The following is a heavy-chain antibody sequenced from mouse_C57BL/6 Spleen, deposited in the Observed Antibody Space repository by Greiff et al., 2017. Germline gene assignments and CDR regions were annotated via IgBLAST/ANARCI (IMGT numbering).Heavy chain of an antibody. Sequence: QVQLQQSGAELARPGASVKLSCKASGYTFTSYGMSWVKQRTGQGLEWIGEIYPRSGNTYYNEKFKGKATLTADKSSSTAYMELRSLTSEDSAVYFCAREGDDYYWYFDVWGTGTTVTVSS. CDR3: AREGDDYYWYFDV. CDR1: GYTFTSYG. D-gene: IGHD2-4*01. J-gene: IGHJ1*03. CDR2: IYPRSGNT. V-gene: IGHV1-81*01.